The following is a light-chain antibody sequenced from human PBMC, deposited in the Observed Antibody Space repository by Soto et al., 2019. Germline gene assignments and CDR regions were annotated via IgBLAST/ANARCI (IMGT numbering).Light chain of an antibody. Sequence: DIQLTQSPSFLSASVGDKVTITCRASQGIADYLAWYQQQPGKAPKLLISDASTLQSGVPSRFSGSGSGTDFTLTISRLEPEDFAVYYCQQYGSSPFTFGPGTKVDIK. V-gene: IGKV1-9*01. CDR2: DAS. J-gene: IGKJ3*01. CDR1: QGIADY. CDR3: QQYGSSPFT.